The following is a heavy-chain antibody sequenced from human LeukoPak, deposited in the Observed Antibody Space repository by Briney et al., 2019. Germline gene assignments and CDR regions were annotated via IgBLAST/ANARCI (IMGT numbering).Heavy chain of an antibody. CDR1: GFTFSNYG. CDR3: AKDDWTLGTWAPDL. D-gene: IGHD7-27*01. CDR2: IWYDGSKE. Sequence: QSGGSLRLSCAASGFTFSNYGMHWVRQAPGKGLEWLAVIWYDGSKEYYADSVKGRFIISRDNSKNTLFLQMNSLRADDTGVYYCAKDDWTLGTWAPDLWGQGTLVTVAS. V-gene: IGHV3-33*06. J-gene: IGHJ5*02.